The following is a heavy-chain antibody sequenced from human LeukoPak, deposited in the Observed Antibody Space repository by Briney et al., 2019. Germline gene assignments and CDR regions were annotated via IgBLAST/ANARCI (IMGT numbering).Heavy chain of an antibody. CDR2: INPNSGGT. Sequence: ASVKGSCKASGYTFTGYYMHWVRQAPGQGLEWMGWINPNSGGTNYAQKFQGRVTMTRDTSISTAYMELSRLRSDDTAVYYCARAAIAAAGTYYYYYYGMDVWGQGTTVTVSS. D-gene: IGHD6-13*01. V-gene: IGHV1-2*02. CDR3: ARAAIAAAGTYYYYYYGMDV. CDR1: GYTFTGYY. J-gene: IGHJ6*02.